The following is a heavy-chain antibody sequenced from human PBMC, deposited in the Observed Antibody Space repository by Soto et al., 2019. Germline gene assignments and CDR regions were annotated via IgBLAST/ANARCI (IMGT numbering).Heavy chain of an antibody. D-gene: IGHD6-13*01. CDR1: GYTFTSYG. Sequence: QVQLVQSGAEVKKPGASVKVSCKASGYTFTSYGISWVRQAPGQGLEWMGWLSAYNGNTNYAQKLQGRVTMTTDTSTRTAYRELRSLKSDDTAADYGAGVSGRSWHYYSYVTDVLCQETTLTVSS. J-gene: IGHJ6*02. CDR2: LSAYNGNT. V-gene: IGHV1-18*01. CDR3: AGVSGRSWHYYSYVTDV.